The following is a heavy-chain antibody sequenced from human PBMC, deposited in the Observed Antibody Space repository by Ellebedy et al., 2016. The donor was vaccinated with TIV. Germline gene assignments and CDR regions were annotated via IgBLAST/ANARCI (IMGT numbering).Heavy chain of an antibody. D-gene: IGHD3-3*01. CDR3: ARGPRSRITIFGVVIPAPMDV. V-gene: IGHV4-34*01. Sequence: SETLSLXXAVYGGSFSGYYWSWIRQPPGKGLEWIGEINHSGSTNYNPSLKSRVTISVDTSKNQFSLKLSSVTAADTAVYYCARGPRSRITIFGVVIPAPMDVWGKGTTVTVSS. J-gene: IGHJ6*03. CDR2: INHSGST. CDR1: GGSFSGYY.